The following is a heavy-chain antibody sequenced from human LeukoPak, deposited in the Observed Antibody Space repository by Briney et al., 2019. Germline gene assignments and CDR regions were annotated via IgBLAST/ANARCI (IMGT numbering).Heavy chain of an antibody. V-gene: IGHV3-48*03. CDR1: GFTFSSYE. CDR2: ISSSGSTI. Sequence: GGSLRLSCAASGFTFSSYEMHWVRQAPGKGLEWVSYISSSGSTIYYADSVKGRFTISRDNSKNTLYLQMNSLRAEDTAVYYCAKDSHPHHPRRYCSGGSCYFDYWGQGTLVTVSS. CDR3: AKDSHPHHPRRYCSGGSCYFDY. J-gene: IGHJ4*02. D-gene: IGHD2-15*01.